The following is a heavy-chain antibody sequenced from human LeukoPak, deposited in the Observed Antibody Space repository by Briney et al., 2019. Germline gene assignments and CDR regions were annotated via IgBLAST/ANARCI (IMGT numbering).Heavy chain of an antibody. Sequence: PGGSLRLSCAASGFTFSSYAMSWVRQAPGKGLEWVSAISGSGGSTYYADSVKGRFTISRDNSKNTLYLQMNSLRAEDTAVYYCAKEDSYEQYYYDSSGYYLDYWGQGTLVTVSS. D-gene: IGHD3-22*01. J-gene: IGHJ4*02. CDR2: ISGSGGST. V-gene: IGHV3-23*01. CDR3: AKEDSYEQYYYDSSGYYLDY. CDR1: GFTFSSYA.